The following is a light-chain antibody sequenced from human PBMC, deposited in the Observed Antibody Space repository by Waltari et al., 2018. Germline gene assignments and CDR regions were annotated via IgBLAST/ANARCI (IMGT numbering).Light chain of an antibody. CDR3: QQTYNIPRT. J-gene: IGKJ4*01. Sequence: DIQMTQSPSSLSASVGDRVTITCRASRDITNYVNWYQQKAGKAPQLLIYAASSLQGGVTSMFSGGGSGTDFNLTITSLRPDDFATYYCQQTYNIPRTFGGGTKVEIK. V-gene: IGKV1-39*01. CDR2: AAS. CDR1: RDITNY.